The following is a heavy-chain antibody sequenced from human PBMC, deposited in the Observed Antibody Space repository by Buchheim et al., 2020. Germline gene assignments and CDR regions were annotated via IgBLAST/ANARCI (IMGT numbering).Heavy chain of an antibody. Sequence: VQLVESGGGLVQPGGSLRLSCAASGFTFSSYGIHWVRQAPGKGLEWVAVISYDGSNKYYADSVKGRFTISRDNSKNTLYLQMNSLRAEDTAVYYCAKDQDYYDSSGYYQYWGQGTL. V-gene: IGHV3-30*18. J-gene: IGHJ4*02. CDR3: AKDQDYYDSSGYYQY. CDR2: ISYDGSNK. CDR1: GFTFSSYG. D-gene: IGHD3-22*01.